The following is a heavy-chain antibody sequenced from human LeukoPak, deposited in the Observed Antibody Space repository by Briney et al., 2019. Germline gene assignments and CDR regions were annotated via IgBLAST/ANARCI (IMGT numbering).Heavy chain of an antibody. V-gene: IGHV4-59*01. J-gene: IGHJ4*02. CDR2: IYYSGST. CDR3: ATVDTAMVRGFDY. Sequence: SETLSLTCTVSGGSISSYYWSWIRQPPGKGLEWIGYIYYSGSTNYNPSLKSRVTISVDTSKNQFSLKLSPVTAADTAVYYCATVDTAMVRGFDYWGQGTLVTVSS. D-gene: IGHD5-18*01. CDR1: GGSISSYY.